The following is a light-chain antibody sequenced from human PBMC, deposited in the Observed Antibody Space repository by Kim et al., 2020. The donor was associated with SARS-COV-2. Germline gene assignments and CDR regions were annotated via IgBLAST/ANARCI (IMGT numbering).Light chain of an antibody. CDR2: AAS. V-gene: IGKV1-39*01. J-gene: IGKJ1*01. Sequence: DILMTQSPSSLSASVGDRVTITCRASQSISSYLNWYQQKPGKAPNLLIYAASSLQSGVPSRFSGSGSGTDFTLTISSLQPEDFAVYYCQQSYSTPRTFGEGTRWIS. CDR1: QSISSY. CDR3: QQSYSTPRT.